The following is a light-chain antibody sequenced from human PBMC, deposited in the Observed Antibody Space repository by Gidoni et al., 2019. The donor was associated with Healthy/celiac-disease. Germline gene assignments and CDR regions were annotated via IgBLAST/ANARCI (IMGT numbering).Light chain of an antibody. CDR3: SSYTSSSTPDV. J-gene: IGLJ1*01. Sequence: HSPLTQPASVSGSPVHSITISCTGTSSDVGGYNYVSWYQQHPGKAPKLMIYEVSNRPSGVSNRFSGSKSGNTASLTISGLQAEDEADYYCSSYTSSSTPDVFGTGTKVTVL. V-gene: IGLV2-14*01. CDR1: SSDVGGYNY. CDR2: EVS.